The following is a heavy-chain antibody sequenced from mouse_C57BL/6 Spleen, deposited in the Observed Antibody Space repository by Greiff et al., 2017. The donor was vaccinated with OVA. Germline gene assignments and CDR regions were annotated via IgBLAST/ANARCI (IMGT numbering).Heavy chain of an antibody. V-gene: IGHV1-5*01. CDR2: IYPGNSDT. Sequence: VQLQQSGTVLARPGASVKMSCKTSGYTFTSYWMHWVKQRPGQGLEWIGAIYPGNSDTSYNQKFKGKAKLTAVTSASTAYMELSSLTNEDSAVYYCTLIAVHYAMDYWGQGTSVTVSS. CDR3: TLIAVHYAMDY. CDR1: GYTFTSYW. J-gene: IGHJ4*01.